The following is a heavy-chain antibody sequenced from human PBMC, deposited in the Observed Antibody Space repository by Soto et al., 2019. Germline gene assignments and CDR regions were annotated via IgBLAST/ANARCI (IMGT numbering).Heavy chain of an antibody. Sequence: ASVKVSCKASGYTFTGYYMHWVRQAPGQGLEWMGWINPNSGGTNYAQKFQGWVTMTRDTSISTAYMELSRLRSDDTAVYYCAREAIIAVAGTPFDYWGQGTLVTVSS. CDR2: INPNSGGT. CDR1: GYTFTGYY. D-gene: IGHD6-19*01. J-gene: IGHJ4*02. CDR3: AREAIIAVAGTPFDY. V-gene: IGHV1-2*04.